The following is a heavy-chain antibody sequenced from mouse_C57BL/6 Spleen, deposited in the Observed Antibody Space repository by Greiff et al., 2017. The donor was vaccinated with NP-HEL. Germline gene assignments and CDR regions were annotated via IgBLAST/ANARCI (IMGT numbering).Heavy chain of an antibody. V-gene: IGHV10-1*01. Sequence: EVKLMESGGGLVQPKGSLKLSCAASGFSFNTYAMNWVRQAPGKGLEWVARIRSKSNNYATYYADSVKDRFTISRDDSESMLYLQMNNLKTEDTAMYYCVRQYGSSLDYWGQGTTLTVSS. CDR2: IRSKSNNYAT. CDR1: GFSFNTYA. CDR3: VRQYGSSLDY. D-gene: IGHD1-1*01. J-gene: IGHJ2*01.